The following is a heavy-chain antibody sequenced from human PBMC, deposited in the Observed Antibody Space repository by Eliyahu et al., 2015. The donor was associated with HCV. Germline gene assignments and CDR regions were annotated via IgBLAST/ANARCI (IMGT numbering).Heavy chain of an antibody. CDR3: ARDWNDFRIAARPHSVWNYGMDV. Sequence: EVQLVESGGGVVRPGGSLRLSCAASGFTFDDYGMSWVRQAPGKGLXGVFGINWNGGSTGYADSVKGRFTISRDNAKNSLYLQMNSLRAEDTALYYCARDWNDFRIAARPHSVWNYGMDVWGQGTTVTVSS. V-gene: IGHV3-20*04. CDR2: INWNGGST. CDR1: GFTFDDYG. D-gene: IGHD6-6*01. J-gene: IGHJ6*02.